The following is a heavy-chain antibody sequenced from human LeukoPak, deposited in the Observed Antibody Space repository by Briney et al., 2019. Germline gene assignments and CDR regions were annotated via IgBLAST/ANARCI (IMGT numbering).Heavy chain of an antibody. V-gene: IGHV4-39*01. CDR1: GGSISSGDYY. CDR3: ARVMGYCSGGSCYGRSYFEY. Sequence: SETLSLTCTVSGGSISSGDYYWGWIRQPPGKGLEWIGNIYYDGSTYYTPSLKSRVTISVDTSKNQFSLKLTSVTAADTAVYYCARVMGYCSGGSCYGRSYFEYWGQGTLVIVSS. D-gene: IGHD2-15*01. CDR2: IYYDGST. J-gene: IGHJ4*02.